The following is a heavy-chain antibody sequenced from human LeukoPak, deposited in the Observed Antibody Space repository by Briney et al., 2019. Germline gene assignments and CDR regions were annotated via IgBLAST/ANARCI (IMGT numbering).Heavy chain of an antibody. J-gene: IGHJ4*02. CDR3: ARGRSGHYFGY. Sequence: GGSLRLSCAASGFTFSNFWMHWVRQAPGKGLVWVSRINSDGSSTSYADSVKGRVTISRDNAKRTLYLQMNSLRAEDTAVYYCARGRSGHYFGYWGQGTLVTVSS. CDR1: GFTFSNFW. CDR2: INSDGSST. V-gene: IGHV3-74*01. D-gene: IGHD5-12*01.